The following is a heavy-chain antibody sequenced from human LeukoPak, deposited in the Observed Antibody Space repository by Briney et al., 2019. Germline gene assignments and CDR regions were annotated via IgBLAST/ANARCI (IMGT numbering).Heavy chain of an antibody. CDR1: GGSISSGSYY. Sequence: SETLSLTCTVSGGSISSGSYYWSWIRQPPGKGLEWIGYIFYSGSTKYNPSLKSRVTISVDTSKNHFSLKLSSVTAADTAVYYCARGGGELYYYDSSGQRYYFYYYMDVWGKGTSVTVSS. V-gene: IGHV4-61*03. J-gene: IGHJ6*03. CDR3: ARGGGELYYYDSSGQRYYFYYYMDV. CDR2: IFYSGST. D-gene: IGHD3-22*01.